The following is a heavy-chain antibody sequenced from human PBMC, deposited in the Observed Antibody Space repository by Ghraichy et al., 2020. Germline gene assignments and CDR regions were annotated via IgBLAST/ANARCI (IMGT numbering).Heavy chain of an antibody. CDR2: ISGSGYSS. D-gene: IGHD6-19*01. V-gene: IGHV3-23*01. Sequence: GGSLRLSCAASGFTFSSSAMNWVRQAPGKGLECVSTISGSGYSSHYAHSVKGRFTISRDNSKNTLYLQMNSLRAEDTAIYYCAKNTSGVRGWFDPWGPGTLVTGSS. CDR3: AKNTSGVRGWFDP. CDR1: GFTFSSSA. J-gene: IGHJ5*02.